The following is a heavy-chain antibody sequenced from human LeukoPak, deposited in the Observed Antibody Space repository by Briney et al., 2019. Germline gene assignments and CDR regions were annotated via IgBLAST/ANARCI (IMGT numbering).Heavy chain of an antibody. CDR1: GGSFSGYY. D-gene: IGHD3-10*01. Sequence: SETLSLTCAVYGGSFSGYYWSWIRQPPGKGLEWIGEINHSGSTNYNPSLKSRVTISVDTSKNQFSLKLSSVTAADTAVYYCARDVRSMVRGVINYYYMDVWGKGTTVTISS. V-gene: IGHV4-34*01. CDR3: ARDVRSMVRGVINYYYMDV. J-gene: IGHJ6*03. CDR2: INHSGST.